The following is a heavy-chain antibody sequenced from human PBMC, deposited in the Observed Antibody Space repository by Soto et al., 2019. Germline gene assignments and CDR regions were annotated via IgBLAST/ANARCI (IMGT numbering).Heavy chain of an antibody. V-gene: IGHV3-15*07. Sequence: PVGSLRLSCAVSGVTLTNVWMNWVRQAPGKGPEWVGRIKSKTDGGTTDYAASVKGRFTISRDDSKSIAYLQMNSLKTEDTAVYYCTRGDLDYYDSSGPTYSFDYWGQGTLVTVSS. D-gene: IGHD3-22*01. CDR3: TRGDLDYYDSSGPTYSFDY. CDR2: IKSKTDGGTT. J-gene: IGHJ4*02. CDR1: GVTLTNVW.